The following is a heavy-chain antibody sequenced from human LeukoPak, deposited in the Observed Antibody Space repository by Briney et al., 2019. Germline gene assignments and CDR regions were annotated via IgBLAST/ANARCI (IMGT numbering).Heavy chain of an antibody. V-gene: IGHV4-34*01. CDR2: INHSGST. Sequence: SETLSLTCAVYGGSFSGYYWSWIRQPPGKGLEWIGEINHSGSTNYNPSLKSRVTISVDTSKNQFSLKLSSVTAADTAVYYCDSGYYYVDAFDIWGQGTMVTVSS. D-gene: IGHD3-22*01. CDR3: DSGYYYVDAFDI. J-gene: IGHJ3*02. CDR1: GGSFSGYY.